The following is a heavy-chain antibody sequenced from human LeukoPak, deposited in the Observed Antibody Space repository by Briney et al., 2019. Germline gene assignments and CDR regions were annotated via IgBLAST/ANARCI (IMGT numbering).Heavy chain of an antibody. CDR2: INPNSGGT. J-gene: IGHJ4*02. Sequence: ASVTVSCKASGYTFTGYYMHWVRQAPGQGLEWMGRINPNSGGTNYAQKFQGRVTMTRDTSISTAYMELSGLRSDDTAVYYCASLYVTPTYGGNSTTSDYWGQGTLVTVSS. CDR3: ASLYVTPTYGGNSTTSDY. V-gene: IGHV1-2*06. D-gene: IGHD4-23*01. CDR1: GYTFTGYY.